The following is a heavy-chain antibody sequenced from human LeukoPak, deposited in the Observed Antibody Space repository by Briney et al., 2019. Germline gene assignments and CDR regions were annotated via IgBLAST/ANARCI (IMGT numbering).Heavy chain of an antibody. J-gene: IGHJ4*02. CDR1: GYTFTSNY. V-gene: IGHV1-46*01. Sequence: ASVKVSCKASGYTFTSNYIHWVRQAPGQGLEWMGMIYPRDGSTSYAQKLQGRVTVTRDTSTSTVHMELSGLRSEDTAVYYCARDQEGLDYWGQGTLVTVSP. CDR3: ARDQEGLDY. CDR2: IYPRDGST.